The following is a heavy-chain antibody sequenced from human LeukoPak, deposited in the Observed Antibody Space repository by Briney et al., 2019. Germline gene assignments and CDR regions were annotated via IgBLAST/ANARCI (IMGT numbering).Heavy chain of an antibody. CDR2: IRSQAYGAAT. J-gene: IGHJ4*02. CDR3: TRVNYYDSGSLYYGYFDY. Sequence: GESLRVSCDASGFNFDAYAMSWVRQAPGKGPEWVGFIRSQAYGAATNYAPFVQDRFTISRDDSRSIVHLQLDSLRTDNTAVYFCTRVNYYDSGSLYYGYFDYWGQGALVTVSS. V-gene: IGHV3-49*04. CDR1: GFNFDAYA. D-gene: IGHD3-22*01.